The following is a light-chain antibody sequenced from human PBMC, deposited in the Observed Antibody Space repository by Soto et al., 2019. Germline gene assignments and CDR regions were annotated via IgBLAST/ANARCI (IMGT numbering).Light chain of an antibody. Sequence: IQLTQSPSSLSASVGDRVTITCRASQSISGWLAWYQQKPGKAPKLLIFDASSLERGVPSRFSGSGSGTEFTLTISSLQPDDFATYYCQQYNGYSRTFGQGTKVDIK. J-gene: IGKJ1*01. CDR3: QQYNGYSRT. CDR2: DAS. V-gene: IGKV1-5*01. CDR1: QSISGW.